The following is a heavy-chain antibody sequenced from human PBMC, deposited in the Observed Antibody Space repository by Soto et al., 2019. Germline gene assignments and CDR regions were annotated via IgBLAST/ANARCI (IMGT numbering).Heavy chain of an antibody. V-gene: IGHV1-46*01. D-gene: IGHD2-2*01. CDR3: ARDFGRVVPAASNWFDP. Sequence: ASVKVSCKASGYTFISYYMHWVRQAPGQGLEWMGIINPSGGSTSYAQKFQGRVTMTRDTSTSTVYMELSSLRSEDTAVYYCARDFGRVVPAASNWFDPWGQGTLVTVSS. CDR1: GYTFISYY. J-gene: IGHJ5*02. CDR2: INPSGGST.